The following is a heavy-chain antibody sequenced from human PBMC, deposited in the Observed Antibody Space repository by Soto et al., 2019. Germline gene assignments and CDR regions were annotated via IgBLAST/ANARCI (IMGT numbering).Heavy chain of an antibody. D-gene: IGHD6-19*01. J-gene: IGHJ4*02. CDR2: IYSGGST. CDR3: ARVGSSGWYPPSYFDY. Sequence: HPGGSLRLSCAASGFTVSSNYMSWVRTATGKGLEWVSVIYSGGSTYYADSVKGRFTISRDNSKNTLYLQMNSLRAEDTAVYYCARVGSSGWYPPSYFDYWGQGTLVTVSS. V-gene: IGHV3-66*01. CDR1: GFTVSSNY.